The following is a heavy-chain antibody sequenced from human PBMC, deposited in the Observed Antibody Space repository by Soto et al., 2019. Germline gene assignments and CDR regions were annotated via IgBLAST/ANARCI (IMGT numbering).Heavy chain of an antibody. CDR3: ASARHIGP. CDR1: GFPFGHYW. D-gene: IGHD2-21*01. CDR2: IKQDGSER. J-gene: IGHJ5*02. Sequence: PGGSLRLSCAASGFPFGHYWMSWVRQAPGKGPEWVANIKQDGSERNYVDSVKGRFTISRDNAENSLYLQMNSLRVEDTGVYYCASARHIGPWGQGTLVTVSS. V-gene: IGHV3-7*01.